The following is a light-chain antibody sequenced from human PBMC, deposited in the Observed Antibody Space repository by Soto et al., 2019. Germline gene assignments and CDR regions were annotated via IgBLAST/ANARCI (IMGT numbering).Light chain of an antibody. J-gene: IGKJ3*01. CDR1: QSISLNY. CDR3: QQYGDSPFT. V-gene: IGKV3-20*01. Sequence: EIVLTQSPGTLSLSPGERAILSCRASQSISLNYLAWYQHKPGQAPRLLISGVSRRATGIPDRFSGSGSGTDFSLAISRLEPEDFAVDYCQQYGDSPFTFGPGTKVEIK. CDR2: GVS.